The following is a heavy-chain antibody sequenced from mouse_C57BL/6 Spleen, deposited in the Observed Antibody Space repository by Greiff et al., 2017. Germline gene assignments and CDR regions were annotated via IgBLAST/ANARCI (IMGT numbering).Heavy chain of an antibody. Sequence: VQLQQSGAELARPGASVKLSCKASGYTFTSYGISWVKQRTGQGLEWIGEIYPRSGNTYYNEKFKGKDTLTADKSSSTAYMELRSLTSEDSAVYFCARPLFAYWGQGTLVTVSA. CDR3: ARPLFAY. V-gene: IGHV1-81*01. CDR2: IYPRSGNT. CDR1: GYTFTSYG. J-gene: IGHJ3*01.